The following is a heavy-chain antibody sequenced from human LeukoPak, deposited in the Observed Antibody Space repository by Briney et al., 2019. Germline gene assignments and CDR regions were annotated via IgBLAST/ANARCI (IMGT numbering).Heavy chain of an antibody. Sequence: GGSLRLSCAASGFTFSDYDMHWVRQATGKGLEWVSAIGTAGDTYYTDSVKGRFTISRDNSKNTLYLQMNRLRAEDTAVYYCAKGGMVQGVKRFQFDYWGQGTLVTVSS. V-gene: IGHV3-13*01. CDR3: AKGGMVQGVKRFQFDY. CDR1: GFTFSDYD. CDR2: IGTAGDT. D-gene: IGHD3-10*01. J-gene: IGHJ4*02.